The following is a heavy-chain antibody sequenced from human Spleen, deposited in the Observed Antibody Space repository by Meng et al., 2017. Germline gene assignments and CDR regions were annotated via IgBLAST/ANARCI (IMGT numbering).Heavy chain of an antibody. V-gene: IGHV1-8*01. D-gene: IGHD6-19*01. CDR1: GHSFTTSE. J-gene: IGHJ4*02. CDR2: MNPDNLNT. Sequence: ASVKVSCKASGHSFTTSEVNWVRQAPGQGLEWMGWMNPDNLNTDYLQKFQGRVTFTRNSSIDTAYMELSSLGSEDTAVYYCAKDPYSSGWYSWWDYWGQGTLVTVSS. CDR3: AKDPYSSGWYSWWDY.